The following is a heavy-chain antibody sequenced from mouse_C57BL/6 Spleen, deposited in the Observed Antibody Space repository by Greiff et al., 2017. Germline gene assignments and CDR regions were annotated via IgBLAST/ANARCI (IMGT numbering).Heavy chain of an antibody. CDR3: AGGTTVVASFDY. Sequence: VKLMESGPELVKPGASVKISCKASGYAFSSSWMNWVKQRPGKGLEWIGRIYPGDGDTNYNGKFKGKATLTADKSSSTAYMQLSSLTSEDSAVYFCAGGTTVVASFDYWGQGTTLTVSS. V-gene: IGHV1-82*01. J-gene: IGHJ2*01. D-gene: IGHD1-1*01. CDR2: IYPGDGDT. CDR1: GYAFSSSW.